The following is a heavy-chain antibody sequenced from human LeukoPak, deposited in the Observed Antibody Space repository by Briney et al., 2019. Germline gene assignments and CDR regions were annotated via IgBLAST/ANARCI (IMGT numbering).Heavy chain of an antibody. Sequence: GGSLRLSCAVSGFTFSDYAMSWVRQAPGKGLEWVSAISGSADNTCYADSVKGRFTISRDNSKRMLNLQMNSLRAEDTAVYYCAKVSDCCPFDYWGQGTLVTVSS. V-gene: IGHV3-23*01. CDR3: AKVSDCCPFDY. J-gene: IGHJ4*02. CDR2: ISGSADNT. CDR1: GFTFSDYA. D-gene: IGHD2-21*01.